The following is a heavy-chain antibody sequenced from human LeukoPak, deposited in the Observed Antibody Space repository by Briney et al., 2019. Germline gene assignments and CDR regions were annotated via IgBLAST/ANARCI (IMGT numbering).Heavy chain of an antibody. V-gene: IGHV4-39*07. CDR2: IYYSGSI. D-gene: IGHD3-10*01. CDR1: GGSISSSSYY. CDR3: AREITMVRGVTTGQFDP. Sequence: SSETLSLTCTVSGGSISSSSYYWGWIRQPPGKGLEWIGSIYYSGSIYYNPSLKSRVTISVDTSKNQFSLKLSSVTAADTAVYYCAREITMVRGVTTGQFDPWGQGTLVTVSS. J-gene: IGHJ5*02.